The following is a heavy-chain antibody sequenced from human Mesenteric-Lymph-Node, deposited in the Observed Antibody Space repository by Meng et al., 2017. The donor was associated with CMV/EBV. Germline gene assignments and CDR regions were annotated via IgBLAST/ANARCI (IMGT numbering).Heavy chain of an antibody. CDR2: IYYTGST. V-gene: IGHV4-59*01. J-gene: IGHJ4*02. D-gene: IGHD1-26*01. CDR3: ARIIYNPHPSAIGRNYYFDF. CDR1: GGSISSYY. Sequence: SETLSLTCTVSGGSISSYYWSWIRQPPGKGLEWIGYIYYTGSTNYNSFLKSRVTISVDTSKNQFSLKLSSVTAADSAVYYCARIIYNPHPSAIGRNYYFDFWGQGTLVTVSS.